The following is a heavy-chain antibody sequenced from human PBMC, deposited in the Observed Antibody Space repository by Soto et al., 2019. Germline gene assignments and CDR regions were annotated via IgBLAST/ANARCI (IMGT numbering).Heavy chain of an antibody. CDR3: AKELNEYIGY. CDR2: ISYDGSNK. D-gene: IGHD1-1*01. J-gene: IGHJ4*02. CDR1: GFTFSSYG. V-gene: IGHV3-30*18. Sequence: GGSLRLSCAASGFTFSSYGMHWVRQAPGKGLEWVAVISYDGSNKYYAESVKGRFTISRDNSKNTLYLQMNSLRAEDTAVYYCAKELNEYIGYWGQGTLVTVSS.